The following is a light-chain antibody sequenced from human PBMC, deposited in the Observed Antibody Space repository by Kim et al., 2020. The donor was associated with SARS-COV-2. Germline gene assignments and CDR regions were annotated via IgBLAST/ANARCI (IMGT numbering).Light chain of an antibody. CDR1: KLGDKY. Sequence: ELTQPPSVSVSPGQTASITCSGDKLGDKYACWYQQKPGQSPVLVIYQDSKRPSGIPERFSGSNSGNTATQTISGTQAMDEADYYCQAWDSSTVVFGGGTQLTVL. CDR3: QAWDSSTVV. V-gene: IGLV3-1*01. J-gene: IGLJ2*01. CDR2: QDS.